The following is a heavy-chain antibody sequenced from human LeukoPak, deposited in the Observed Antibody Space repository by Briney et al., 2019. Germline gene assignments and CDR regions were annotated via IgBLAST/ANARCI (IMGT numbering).Heavy chain of an antibody. Sequence: PGGSLRLSCGASGFTFSSFGMHWVRQAPGKGLEWVAVISYDGSNKYYADSVKGRFTISRDNSKNTLYLQMNSLRAEDTAVYYCAKGRNSGYLAGWGQGTLVTVSS. CDR2: ISYDGSNK. CDR1: GFTFSSFG. D-gene: IGHD5-12*01. V-gene: IGHV3-30*18. CDR3: AKGRNSGYLAG. J-gene: IGHJ4*02.